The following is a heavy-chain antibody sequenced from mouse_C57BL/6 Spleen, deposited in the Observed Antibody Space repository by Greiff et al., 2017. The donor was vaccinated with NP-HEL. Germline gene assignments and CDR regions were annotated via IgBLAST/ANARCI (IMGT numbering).Heavy chain of an antibody. D-gene: IGHD2-3*01. Sequence: LQESGPELVKPGASVKISCKASGYAFSSSWMNWVKQRPGKGLEWIGRIYPGDGDTNYNGKFKGKATLTADKSSSTAYMQLSSLTSEDSAVYFCARSWDGYYADYWGQGTTLTVSS. V-gene: IGHV1-82*01. CDR1: GYAFSSSW. CDR2: IYPGDGDT. CDR3: ARSWDGYYADY. J-gene: IGHJ2*01.